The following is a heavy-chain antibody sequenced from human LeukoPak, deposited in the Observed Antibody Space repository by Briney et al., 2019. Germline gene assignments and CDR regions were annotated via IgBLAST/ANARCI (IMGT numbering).Heavy chain of an antibody. Sequence: GGSLRLSCAASGFTFSDYYMSWVRQAPGKGLEWVSYISSSGSTIYYADSVKGRFTISRDNAKNSLYLQMNSLRAEDTAVYYCARYYGDYFYYGMDVWGQGTTVTVSS. J-gene: IGHJ6*02. CDR3: ARYYGDYFYYGMDV. CDR2: ISSSGSTI. D-gene: IGHD4-17*01. CDR1: GFTFSDYY. V-gene: IGHV3-11*01.